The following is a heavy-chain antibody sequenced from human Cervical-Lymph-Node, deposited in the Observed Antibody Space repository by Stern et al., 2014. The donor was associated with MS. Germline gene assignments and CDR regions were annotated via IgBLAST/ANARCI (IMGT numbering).Heavy chain of an antibody. CDR1: GFTFINSA. CDR3: AADPRPYSYYVGFYYYGVDV. CDR2: IGVGSGKT. D-gene: IGHD4-11*01. J-gene: IGHJ6*02. Sequence: QLVESGPEVKKPGTSVKVSCKASGFTFINSAVQWVRQARGQRLEWIGGIGVGSGKTNYAQKFQERVTITRDMSSNTAYLELSNLRSDDAATYYCAADPRPYSYYVGFYYYGVDVWGQGTTVSVSS. V-gene: IGHV1-58*01.